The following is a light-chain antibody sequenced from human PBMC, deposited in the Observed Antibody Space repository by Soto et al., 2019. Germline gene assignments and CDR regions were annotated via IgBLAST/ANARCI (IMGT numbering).Light chain of an antibody. J-gene: IGLJ2*01. CDR2: SNN. V-gene: IGLV1-44*01. CDR1: SSNIGTNT. CDR3: EAWDGSLNAVL. Sequence: QSVLTQPPSASGTPGQRVTISCSGSSSNIGTNTVNWYQHLPGSAPKFLIYSNNQRPSGVPDRFSGSKSGTSASLAISGLQPDDEADYYCEAWDGSLNAVLFGGGTKLTVL.